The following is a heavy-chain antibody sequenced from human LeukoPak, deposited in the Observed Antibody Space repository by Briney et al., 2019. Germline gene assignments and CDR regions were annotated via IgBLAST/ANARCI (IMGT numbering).Heavy chain of an antibody. CDR3: ASPRGEDYGDYDAFDI. V-gene: IGHV5-51*01. J-gene: IGHJ3*02. D-gene: IGHD4-17*01. CDR2: IYPGDSDT. Sequence: GESLKISCKGSGYSFTSYWIGWVRQMPGKGLEWIGIIYPGDSDTRYSPSFQGQVTISAHKSISTAYLQWSSLKASDTAMYYCASPRGEDYGDYDAFDIWGQGTMVTVSS. CDR1: GYSFTSYW.